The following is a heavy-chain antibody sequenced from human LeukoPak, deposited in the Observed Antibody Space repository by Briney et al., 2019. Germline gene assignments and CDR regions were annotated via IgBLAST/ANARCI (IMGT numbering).Heavy chain of an antibody. CDR3: ARGSLRLTTLEGGLYYYYYMDV. Sequence: TSETLSLTCAVSGYSISSGYYWGWIRQPAGKGLEWIGRIYTSGSTNYNPSLKSRVTISVDTSKNQFSLKLSSVTAADTAVYYCARGSLRLTTLEGGLYYYYYMDVWGKGTTVTVSS. J-gene: IGHJ6*03. CDR1: GYSISSGYY. D-gene: IGHD3-9*01. V-gene: IGHV4-38-2*01. CDR2: IYTSGST.